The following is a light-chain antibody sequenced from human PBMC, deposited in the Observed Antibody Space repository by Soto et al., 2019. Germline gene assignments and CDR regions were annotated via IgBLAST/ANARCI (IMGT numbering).Light chain of an antibody. Sequence: EIELTQSPGTLSLSPVERATLSCRASQSIITLAWYKQKPGQAPRLLIYGVSRRATGIPDRFSGSGSGTDFTLTINRVEPEDFAVYYCQQYGNLPLTFGGGTKVEIK. J-gene: IGKJ4*01. V-gene: IGKV3-20*01. CDR2: GVS. CDR3: QQYGNLPLT. CDR1: QSIIT.